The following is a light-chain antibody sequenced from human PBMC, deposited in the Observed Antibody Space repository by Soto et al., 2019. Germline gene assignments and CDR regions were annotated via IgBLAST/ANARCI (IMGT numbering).Light chain of an antibody. CDR2: DVT. Sequence: QSALTQPRSVSGSPGQSVTISCTGTSSDVGGYDLVSWYQQHPGKAPKLMIHDVTKRPSGVPDRFSGSRSGNTASLTISGLQAEDDADYYCCSYAGTYTFYVFGTGTKLTVL. CDR1: SSDVGGYDL. J-gene: IGLJ1*01. V-gene: IGLV2-11*01. CDR3: CSYAGTYTFYV.